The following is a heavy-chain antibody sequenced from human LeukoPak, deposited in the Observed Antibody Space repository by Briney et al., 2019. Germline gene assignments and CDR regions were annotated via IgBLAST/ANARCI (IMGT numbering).Heavy chain of an antibody. J-gene: IGHJ4*02. CDR2: INHSGST. V-gene: IGHV4-34*01. Sequence: SGTLSLTCAVYGGSFSGYYWSWIRQPPGKWLEWIGEINHSGSTNYNPSLKSRVTISVDTSKNQFSLKLSSVTAADTAVYYCARGPYSDFWSEAALEWGQGTLVTVSS. CDR3: ARGPYSDFWSEAALE. CDR1: GGSFSGYY. D-gene: IGHD3-3*01.